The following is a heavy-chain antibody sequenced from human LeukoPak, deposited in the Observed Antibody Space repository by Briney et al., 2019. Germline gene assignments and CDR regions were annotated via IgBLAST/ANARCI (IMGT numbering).Heavy chain of an antibody. CDR3: ARGSQGYDSSGYHWFDY. J-gene: IGHJ4*02. CDR1: GGSMSSYY. Sequence: SETLSPTCTVSGGSMSSYYWSWIRQPAGKGLEWIGRIYTSGSTNYNPSLKSRVTMSVDTSKNQFSLKLSSVTAADTAVYYCARGSQGYDSSGYHWFDYWGQGTLVTVSS. V-gene: IGHV4-4*07. CDR2: IYTSGST. D-gene: IGHD3-22*01.